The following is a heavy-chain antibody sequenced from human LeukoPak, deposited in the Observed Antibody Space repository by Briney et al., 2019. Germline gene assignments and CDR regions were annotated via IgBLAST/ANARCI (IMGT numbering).Heavy chain of an antibody. V-gene: IGHV4-39*07. CDR1: XGSXXXSSYY. CDR2: IYYSGST. CDR3: ARHPHSGYSYGWVYYYYYMDV. Sequence: PSEXXXXXXTVXXGSXXXSSYYWGWIRQPPGKGREWIGSIYYSGSTYYNPSRKSRVTISVDTSKKQYSLKMRSVNAADAACYYCARHPHSGYSYGWVYYYYYMDVWGKGTTVTVSS. J-gene: IGHJ6*03. D-gene: IGHD5-18*01.